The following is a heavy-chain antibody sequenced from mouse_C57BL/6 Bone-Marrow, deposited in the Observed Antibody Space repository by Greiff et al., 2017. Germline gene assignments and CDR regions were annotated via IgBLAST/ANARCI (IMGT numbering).Heavy chain of an antibody. Sequence: EVKLMESGGGLVKPGGSLKLSCAASGFTFSDYGMHWVRQAPEKGLEWVAYISSGSSTIYYADTVKGRFTISRDNAKNTRFLQMTSLGSEDTAMYYCAREGYYGNFDYWGQGTTLTVSS. D-gene: IGHD1-1*01. J-gene: IGHJ2*01. CDR1: GFTFSDYG. V-gene: IGHV5-17*01. CDR3: AREGYYGNFDY. CDR2: ISSGSSTI.